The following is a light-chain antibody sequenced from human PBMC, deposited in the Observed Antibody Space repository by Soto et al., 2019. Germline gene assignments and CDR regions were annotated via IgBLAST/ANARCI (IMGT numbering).Light chain of an antibody. V-gene: IGLV2-11*01. J-gene: IGLJ2*01. Sequence: QSVLTQPRSVSGCPGQSVTISCTGTSSDVGGYNFVSWYQQHPGKAPKLMIYDVSQRPSGVPDRFSASKSGNTASLTISGLQAEDEADYYCCSYAGSYTLFGGGTKVTVL. CDR1: SSDVGGYNF. CDR3: CSYAGSYTL. CDR2: DVS.